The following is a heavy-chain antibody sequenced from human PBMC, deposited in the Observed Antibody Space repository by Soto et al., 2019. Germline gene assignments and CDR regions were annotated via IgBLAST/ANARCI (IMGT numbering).Heavy chain of an antibody. D-gene: IGHD6-13*01. CDR3: AREKWAAAAGINWFDP. CDR1: GDSVSSNTVA. Sequence: PSQTLSLTCAVSGDSVSSNTVAWNWIRQSPSRGLEWLGRSYYRSKWYNDYAVSVKSRITINPDTSKNQFSLQLNSVTPEDTAVYYCAREKWAAAAGINWFDPWGQGTLVTVSS. CDR2: SYYRSKWYN. J-gene: IGHJ5*02. V-gene: IGHV6-1*01.